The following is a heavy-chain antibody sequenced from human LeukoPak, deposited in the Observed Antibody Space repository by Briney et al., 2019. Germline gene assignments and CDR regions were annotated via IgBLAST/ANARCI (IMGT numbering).Heavy chain of an antibody. Sequence: PGGSLRLSCAASGFAFSSYWMHWVRQAPGKGLVWVSRINSDGSSTSYADSVKGRFTISRDNAKNFLYLQMNSLRAEDTALYYCARDRVAYSGYDFTYFDYWGQGTLVTVSS. CDR2: INSDGSST. CDR1: GFAFSSYW. CDR3: ARDRVAYSGYDFTYFDY. V-gene: IGHV3-74*01. D-gene: IGHD5-12*01. J-gene: IGHJ4*02.